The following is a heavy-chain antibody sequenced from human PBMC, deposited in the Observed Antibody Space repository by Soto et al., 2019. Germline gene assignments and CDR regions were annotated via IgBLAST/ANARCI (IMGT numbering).Heavy chain of an antibody. CDR1: GFTFSSYA. D-gene: IGHD3-16*01. V-gene: IGHV3-23*01. CDR3: ASNTRYDPPDY. Sequence: EVQLLESGGGLVQPGGSLRLSCAASGFTFSSYAMSWVRQAPGKGLAWVSGISVSGGSTYYADSVKGRFTISRDNSKNTLYLQMNSLRAEDTAVYYCASNTRYDPPDYWGQGTLVTVSS. J-gene: IGHJ4*02. CDR2: ISVSGGST.